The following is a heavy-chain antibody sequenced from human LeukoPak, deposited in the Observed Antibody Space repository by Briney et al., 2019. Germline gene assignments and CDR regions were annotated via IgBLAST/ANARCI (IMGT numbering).Heavy chain of an antibody. J-gene: IGHJ5*02. Sequence: PSETLSLTCSVSGESISSSTYYWAWIRQPPGKGLEWIGSIYPSGSTYYKPSLKSRVTISVDTSKNQFSLRLNSVTAADTAVYYCARAVAGTGYDWFDPWGQGTLVTVSS. CDR3: ARAVAGTGYDWFDP. D-gene: IGHD6-13*01. CDR1: GESISSSTYY. CDR2: IYPSGST. V-gene: IGHV4-39*07.